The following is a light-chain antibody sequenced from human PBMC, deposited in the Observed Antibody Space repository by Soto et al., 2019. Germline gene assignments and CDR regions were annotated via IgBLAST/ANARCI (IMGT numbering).Light chain of an antibody. CDR1: QSFTTSQ. J-gene: IGKJ2*01. CDR3: QQRNNWPPST. Sequence: EIVLTQSPGTLSLSPGERATLFCRASQSFTTSQLAWYQQRPGQAPRVLIYDASHRAAGIPARFSGSGFGTDFTLTISSLEPEDFAVYYCQQRNNWPPSTFGQGTKVDIK. V-gene: IGKV3-11*01. CDR2: DAS.